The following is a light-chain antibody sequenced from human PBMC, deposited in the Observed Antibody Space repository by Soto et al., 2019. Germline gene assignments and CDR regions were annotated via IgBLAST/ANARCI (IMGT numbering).Light chain of an antibody. CDR2: DAS. CDR1: QDIGNY. CDR3: QQYDNLPIT. V-gene: IGKV1-33*01. Sequence: DIQMTQSPSSLSASVGDRITITGQASQDIGNYLNWYQQKPGKAPKLLIYDASTLESGVPSRFSGSGSGTDFTFTISSLQPEDFATYYCQQYDNLPITFGPGTRLEIK. J-gene: IGKJ5*01.